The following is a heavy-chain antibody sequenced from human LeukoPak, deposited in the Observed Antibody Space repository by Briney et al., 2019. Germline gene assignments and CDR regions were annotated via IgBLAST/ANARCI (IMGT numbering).Heavy chain of an antibody. D-gene: IGHD3-10*01. Sequence: ASVKVSCKASGYTFTGYYIHWVRQAPGQGLEWMGRINPNSGGPNYAQKFQGRVTMTRDTSISTAYMELSRLRSDDTAVYYCARSSLLLWFGELSDYWGQGTLVTVSS. CDR2: INPNSGGP. CDR3: ARSSLLLWFGELSDY. CDR1: GYTFTGYY. V-gene: IGHV1-2*06. J-gene: IGHJ4*02.